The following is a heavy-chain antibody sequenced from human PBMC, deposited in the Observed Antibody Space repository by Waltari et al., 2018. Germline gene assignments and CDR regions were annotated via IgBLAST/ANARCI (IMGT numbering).Heavy chain of an antibody. D-gene: IGHD2-2*01. CDR3: ARDHSSDIVVVPADIPYYYYMDV. CDR2: IYTSGST. Sequence: QVQLQESGPGLVKPSETLSLTCTVSGGSISSYYWSWIRQPAGKGLEWIGRIYTSGSTNYNPSLKSRVTMSVDTSKNQFSLKLSSVTAADTAVYYCARDHSSDIVVVPADIPYYYYMDVWGKGTTVTISS. V-gene: IGHV4-4*07. J-gene: IGHJ6*03. CDR1: GGSISSYY.